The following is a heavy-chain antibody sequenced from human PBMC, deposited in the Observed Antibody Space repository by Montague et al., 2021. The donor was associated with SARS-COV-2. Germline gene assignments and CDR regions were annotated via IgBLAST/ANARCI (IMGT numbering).Heavy chain of an antibody. D-gene: IGHD3-10*01. V-gene: IGHV3-9*01. J-gene: IGHJ4*02. CDR1: GFTFPDYA. CDR2: INWNGNSR. CDR3: AAATYGSIAY. Sequence: YLSLSCSASGFTFPDYAMHWVRQAPGKGLEWVSGINWNGNSRGYADSVKGRFTISRDNAANPLFLQMSSLRPEDTALYYCAAATYGSIAYWGQGNLVTVSS.